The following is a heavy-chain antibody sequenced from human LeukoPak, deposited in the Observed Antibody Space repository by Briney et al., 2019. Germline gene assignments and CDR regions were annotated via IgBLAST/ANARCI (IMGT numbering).Heavy chain of an antibody. CDR3: ARGGYSHYDY. CDR1: GFTLSSYG. D-gene: IGHD6-13*01. CDR2: ISSGSIEI. Sequence: GGSLRLSCAASGFTLSSYGMHWVRQAPGKGLEWVASISSGSIEIYYADAVKGRFTISRDNAKNSLYLQMSSLRGEDTAVYYCARGGYSHYDYWGPGTLVTVSS. V-gene: IGHV3-21*01. J-gene: IGHJ4*02.